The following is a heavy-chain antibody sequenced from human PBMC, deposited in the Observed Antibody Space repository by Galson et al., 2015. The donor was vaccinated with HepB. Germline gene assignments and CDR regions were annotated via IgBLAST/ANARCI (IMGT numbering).Heavy chain of an antibody. V-gene: IGHV3-30*03. CDR1: GFTFSSYG. J-gene: IGHJ4*02. CDR2: ISYDGSNK. CDR3: ASPGAGNFDY. Sequence: SLRLSCAASGFTFSSYGMHWVRQAPGKGLEWVAVISYDGSNKYYADSVKGRFTISRDNSKNTLYLQMNSLRAEDTAVYYCASPGAGNFDYWGQGTLVTVSS. D-gene: IGHD1-14*01.